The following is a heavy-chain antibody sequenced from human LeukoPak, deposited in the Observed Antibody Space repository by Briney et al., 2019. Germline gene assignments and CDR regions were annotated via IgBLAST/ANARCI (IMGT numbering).Heavy chain of an antibody. Sequence: SETLSLTCTVSGGSISFGDYYWSWMRQPPGQGLEWVGYMSYSGRTYYNQSLKSRVTISGDTSENQFSLKLSSVSAADTAVYFCARRSAADGTVYRGRGTLVIVSS. V-gene: IGHV4-30-4*08. D-gene: IGHD6-13*01. J-gene: IGHJ4*02. CDR2: MSYSGRT. CDR3: ARRSAADGTVY. CDR1: GGSISFGDYY.